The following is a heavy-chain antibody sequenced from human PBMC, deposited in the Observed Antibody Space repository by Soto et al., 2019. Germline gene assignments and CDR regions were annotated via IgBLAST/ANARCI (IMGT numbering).Heavy chain of an antibody. CDR3: ARDTPYYYDSSGYGYYGMDV. CDR2: IYTSGST. Sequence: SETLSLTCTVSGGSISSYYWSWIRQPAGKGLEWIGRIYTSGSTNYNPSLKSRVTMSVDTSKNQFSLKLSSVTAADTAVYYCARDTPYYYDSSGYGYYGMDVWGQGTTVTVSS. CDR1: GGSISSYY. D-gene: IGHD3-22*01. J-gene: IGHJ6*02. V-gene: IGHV4-4*07.